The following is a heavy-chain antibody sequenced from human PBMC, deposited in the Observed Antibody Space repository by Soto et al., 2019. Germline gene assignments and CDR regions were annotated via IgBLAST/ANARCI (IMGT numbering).Heavy chain of an antibody. CDR3: ARELNTESSAYYSFAF. D-gene: IGHD3-22*01. CDR1: GYSFAAYG. CDR2: VSTNDDRT. Sequence: ASVKVSCKTSGYSFAAYGLAWLRQAPGQRPEWLGWVSTNDDRTNYTQKFQGRVTMTTDRSSTTTYMELRSLRGDDTAVYYCARELNTESSAYYSFAFWGQGTLVTVSS. V-gene: IGHV1-18*01. J-gene: IGHJ4*02.